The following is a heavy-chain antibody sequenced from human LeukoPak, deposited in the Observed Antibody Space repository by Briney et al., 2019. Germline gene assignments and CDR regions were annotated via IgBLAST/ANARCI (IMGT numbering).Heavy chain of an antibody. CDR2: ISYDENNK. J-gene: IGHJ6*03. Sequence: GRSLRLSCAASGFTFSTYSMHWVRQAPGKGLEWVAVISYDENNKYYADSVKGRFTISRDNSKNTLYLQMNSLRAEDTAVYYCARVAKVNYYYYYMDVWGKGTTVTVSS. CDR1: GFTFSTYS. CDR3: ARVAKVNYYYYYMDV. V-gene: IGHV3-30*14.